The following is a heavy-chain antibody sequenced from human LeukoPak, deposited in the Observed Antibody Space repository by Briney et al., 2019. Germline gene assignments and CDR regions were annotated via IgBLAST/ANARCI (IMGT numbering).Heavy chain of an antibody. CDR2: MQQDGSEK. CDR3: ARESCSGASCYSRPVFDY. Sequence: GGSLRLSCTASGFTFSSYGMQWVRQAPGKGLEWVANMQQDGSEKYYVDSVKGRFTISRDNAKNSLYLQMNSLRAEDTAVYYCARESCSGASCYSRPVFDYWGQGTLVTVSS. D-gene: IGHD2-15*01. J-gene: IGHJ4*02. V-gene: IGHV3-7*03. CDR1: GFTFSSYG.